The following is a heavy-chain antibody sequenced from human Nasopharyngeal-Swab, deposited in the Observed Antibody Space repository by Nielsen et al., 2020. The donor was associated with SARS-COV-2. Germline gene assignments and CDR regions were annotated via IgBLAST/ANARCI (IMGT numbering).Heavy chain of an antibody. J-gene: IGHJ4*02. Sequence: GGSLRLCCAASGFTFSDYYMSWIRQAQGRGLEWVSYISSSGSTIYYADSVKGRFTISRDNAKNSLYLQMNSLRAEDTAVYYCAREGLSRYFDWLSLGDNDYWGQGTLVTVSS. D-gene: IGHD3-9*01. CDR2: ISSSGSTI. V-gene: IGHV3-11*01. CDR3: AREGLSRYFDWLSLGDNDY. CDR1: GFTFSDYY.